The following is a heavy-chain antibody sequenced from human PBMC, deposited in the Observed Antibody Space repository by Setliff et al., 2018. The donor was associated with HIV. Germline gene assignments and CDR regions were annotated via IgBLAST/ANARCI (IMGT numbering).Heavy chain of an antibody. V-gene: IGHV1-69*13. J-gene: IGHJ3*02. CDR2: IIPMYNIP. Sequence: ASVKVSCKTSGGTLTNYVITWVRQAPGQGLEWMGMIIPMYNIPTYAQKFQGRVTFTADESTSTAYMELSSLSSEDAAVYYCARDQTGVAAAAFGGGSAWSDEGFDIWGQGTMVTVSS. D-gene: IGHD6-13*01. CDR1: GGTLTNYV. CDR3: ARDQTGVAAAAFGGGSAWSDEGFDI.